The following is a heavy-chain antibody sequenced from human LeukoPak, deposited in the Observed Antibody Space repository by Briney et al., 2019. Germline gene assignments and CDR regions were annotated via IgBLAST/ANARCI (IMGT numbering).Heavy chain of an antibody. D-gene: IGHD4-17*01. CDR3: ARGQGTVTTH. J-gene: IGHJ4*02. V-gene: IGHV4-34*01. CDR2: INHSGSA. Sequence: SETLSLTCTVSGGSISSYYWSWIRQPPGKGLEWIGEINHSGSANYNPSLKSRVTISLDTSKNQFSLKLSSVTAADTAVYYCARGQGTVTTHWGQGTLVTVSS. CDR1: GGSISSYY.